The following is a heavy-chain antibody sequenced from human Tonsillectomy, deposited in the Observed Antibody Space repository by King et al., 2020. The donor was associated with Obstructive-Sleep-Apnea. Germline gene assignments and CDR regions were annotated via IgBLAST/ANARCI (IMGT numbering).Heavy chain of an antibody. CDR2: IYLDDDN. D-gene: IGHD1-1*01. J-gene: IGHJ4*02. V-gene: IGHV2-5*02. CDR1: GFSLTTYGVG. Sequence: TLKESGPPLVKPTQTLTLTCTFSGFSLTTYGVGVGWIRQPPGKAPEWLVFIYLDDDNRYSPSLKSRLTVTTDTSKNQVVLTMTNMDPVDTATYYCAHRRGASDWNGGYFDYWGQGTLVTVSS. CDR3: AHRRGASDWNGGYFDY.